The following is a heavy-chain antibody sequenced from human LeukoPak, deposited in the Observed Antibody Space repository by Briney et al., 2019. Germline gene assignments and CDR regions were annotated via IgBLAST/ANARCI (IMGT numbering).Heavy chain of an antibody. V-gene: IGHV3-23*01. CDR3: AKATHGSGSDYILGFDY. J-gene: IGHJ4*02. CDR1: EFTGSYA. D-gene: IGHD3-10*01. Sequence: GGSLRLSCAASEFTGSYAMSWVRQAPGKGLEWVSGISGSGGSTYYADSVKGRLTISRDNSKNTLYLQMNSLRAEDTAVYYCAKATHGSGSDYILGFDYWGQGTLVTVSS. CDR2: ISGSGGST.